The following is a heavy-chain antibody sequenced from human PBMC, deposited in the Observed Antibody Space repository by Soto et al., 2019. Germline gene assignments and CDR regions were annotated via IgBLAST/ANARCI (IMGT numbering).Heavy chain of an antibody. J-gene: IGHJ4*02. CDR3: ARDPFGVVITGINYFDY. Sequence: GASVKVSCKASGYTFTSYGISWVRQAPGQGLEWMGWISAYNGNTNYAQKLQGRVTMTTDTSTSTAYMELRSLRSDDTAVYYCARDPFGVVITGINYFDYWGQGTLVTVSS. CDR1: GYTFTSYG. CDR2: ISAYNGNT. V-gene: IGHV1-18*01. D-gene: IGHD3-3*01.